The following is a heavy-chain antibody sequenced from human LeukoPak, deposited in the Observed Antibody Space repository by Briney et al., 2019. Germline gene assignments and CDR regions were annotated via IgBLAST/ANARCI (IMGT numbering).Heavy chain of an antibody. CDR3: AALLSMGYFDY. CDR2: IVVGSGNT. Sequence: SVKVSCKASGFTFTSSAVQWVRQARGQRLEWIGWIVVGSGNTNYAQKFQERATITRDMSTSTAYMELSSLRSEDTAVYYCAALLSMGYFDYWGQGTLVTVSS. V-gene: IGHV1-58*01. D-gene: IGHD2/OR15-2a*01. J-gene: IGHJ4*02. CDR1: GFTFTSSA.